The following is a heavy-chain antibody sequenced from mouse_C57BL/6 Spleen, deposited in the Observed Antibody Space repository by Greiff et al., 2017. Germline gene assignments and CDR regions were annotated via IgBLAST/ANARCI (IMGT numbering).Heavy chain of an antibody. J-gene: IGHJ4*01. CDR1: GFTFSSYA. CDR2: ISDGGSYT. CDR3: ARDEGITRAMDY. V-gene: IGHV5-4*01. D-gene: IGHD2-4*01. Sequence: EVKVVESGGGLVKPGGSLKLSCAASGFTFSSYAMSWVRQTPEKRLEWVATISDGGSYTYYPDNVKGRFTISRDNAKNNLYLQMSHLKSEDTAMYYCARDEGITRAMDYWGQGTSVTVSS.